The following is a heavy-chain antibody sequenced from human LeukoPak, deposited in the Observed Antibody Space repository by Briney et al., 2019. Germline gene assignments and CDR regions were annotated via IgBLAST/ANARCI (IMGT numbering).Heavy chain of an antibody. J-gene: IGHJ3*02. D-gene: IGHD3-16*01. Sequence: PGGSLRLSCAASGFTFSSYAMSWVRQAPGKGLEWVSSISSSSSYIYYADSVKGRFTISRDNAKNSLYLQMNSLRAEDTAVYYCARESYYDYVWGSYSKSAFDIWGQGTMVTVSS. V-gene: IGHV3-21*01. CDR2: ISSSSSYI. CDR1: GFTFSSYA. CDR3: ARESYYDYVWGSYSKSAFDI.